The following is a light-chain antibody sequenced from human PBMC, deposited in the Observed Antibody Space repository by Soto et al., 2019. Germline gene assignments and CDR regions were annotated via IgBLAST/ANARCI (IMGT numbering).Light chain of an antibody. J-gene: IGKJ5*01. CDR2: DVS. V-gene: IGKV1-39*01. CDR3: QQSYSTPT. Sequence: DIQVTQSPPTLSASVGDRVTITCRASQTISTWMAWYQQKPGKAPKLLVYDVSTLQSGVPSRFSGSGSGTDFTLTISSLQPEDFATYYCQQSYSTPTFGQGTRLQI. CDR1: QTISTW.